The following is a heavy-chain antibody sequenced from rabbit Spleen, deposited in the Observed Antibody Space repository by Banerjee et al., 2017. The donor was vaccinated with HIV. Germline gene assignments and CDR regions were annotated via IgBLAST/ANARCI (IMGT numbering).Heavy chain of an antibody. V-gene: IGHV1S45*01. CDR2: ISIGSSTGT. D-gene: IGHD8-1*01. CDR3: ARDAGTSFSTYGMDL. J-gene: IGHJ6*01. Sequence: QEQLEESGGDLVKPGASLTLTCTASGFSFNSGSGFSFNSGYDMCWVRQAPGKGLEWIACISIGSSTGTYYASWAKGRFTISKTSSTTVTLQMTSLTAADTATYFCARDAGTSFSTYGMDLWGQGTLVTVS. CDR1: GFSFNSGSGFSFNSGYD.